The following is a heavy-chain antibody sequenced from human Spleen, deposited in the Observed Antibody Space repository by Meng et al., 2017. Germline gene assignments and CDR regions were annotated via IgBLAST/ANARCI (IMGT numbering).Heavy chain of an antibody. J-gene: IGHJ3*02. CDR3: ARYAHTGLDAFDI. CDR1: GGSISSSY. CDR2: IYTSGST. D-gene: IGHD5-18*01. Sequence: SETLSLTCTVSGGSISSSYWSWIRQPAGKGPEYIGRIYTSGSTNYNPSLKSRVAMSIDTSRNQFSLKLSSVTAADTAVYYCARYAHTGLDAFDIWGQGTMVTGSS. V-gene: IGHV4-4*07.